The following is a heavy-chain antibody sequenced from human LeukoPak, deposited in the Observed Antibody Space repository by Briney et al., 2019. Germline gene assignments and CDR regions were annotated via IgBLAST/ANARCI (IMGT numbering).Heavy chain of an antibody. V-gene: IGHV4-31*03. J-gene: IGHJ6*02. Sequence: KASETLSLTCTVSGGSISSGGYYWSWIRQHPGKGLEWIGYIYYSGSTYYNPSLKSRVTISVDTSKNQFSLKLSSVTAADTAVYYCARGDSAGYYGMDVWGQGTTVTVSS. CDR1: GGSISSGGYY. D-gene: IGHD2-15*01. CDR2: IYYSGST. CDR3: ARGDSAGYYGMDV.